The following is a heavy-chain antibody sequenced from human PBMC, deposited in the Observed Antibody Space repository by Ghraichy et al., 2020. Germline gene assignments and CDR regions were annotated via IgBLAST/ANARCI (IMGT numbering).Heavy chain of an antibody. CDR1: GIDFSIYA. J-gene: IGHJ6*04. CDR2: ISGIASKT. CDR3: AKEVGGHCSGGTCYLQDNFYGVDV. D-gene: IGHD2-15*01. Sequence: GESLNISCAASGIDFSIYAMSWVRQAPGKGLEWVSGISGIASKTYYADSVKGRFTISRDNSKNVLFLQMTGLRAEDTAIYYCAKEVGGHCSGGTCYLQDNFYGVDVWGKGTTVTVSS. V-gene: IGHV3-23*01.